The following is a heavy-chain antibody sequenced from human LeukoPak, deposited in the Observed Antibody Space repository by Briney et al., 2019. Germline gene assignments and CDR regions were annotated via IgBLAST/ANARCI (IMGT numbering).Heavy chain of an antibody. V-gene: IGHV1-3*01. CDR1: GYTFTTYT. CDR2: INAGYDKT. CDR3: ARTYGDYAPFDY. J-gene: IGHJ4*02. D-gene: IGHD4-17*01. Sequence: ASVKVSCKASGYTFTTYTMHWVRQAPGERLEWMGWINAGYDKTKYSQRFQDRITITKDTSASTASMELSSLRSEDTAVYYCARTYGDYAPFDYWGQGTLVTVSS.